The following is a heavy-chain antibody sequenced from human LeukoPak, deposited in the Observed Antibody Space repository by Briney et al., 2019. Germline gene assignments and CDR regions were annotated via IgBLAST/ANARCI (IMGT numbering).Heavy chain of an antibody. Sequence: ASVKVSCKASGYTFRNYAINWVRQAPGQGLEWMGWMNPNSGNTGYAQKFQGRVTMTRNTSISTAYMELSSLRSGDTAVYYCARRAGLDYYDSSGYDYWGQGTLVTVSS. CDR3: ARRAGLDYYDSSGYDY. J-gene: IGHJ4*02. CDR2: MNPNSGNT. D-gene: IGHD3-22*01. V-gene: IGHV1-8*02. CDR1: GYTFRNYA.